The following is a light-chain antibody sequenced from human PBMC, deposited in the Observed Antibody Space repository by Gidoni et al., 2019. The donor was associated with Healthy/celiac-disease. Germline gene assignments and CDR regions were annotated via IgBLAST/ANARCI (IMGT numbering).Light chain of an antibody. V-gene: IGLV1-40*01. J-gene: IGLJ2*01. Sequence: QSVMTQPPSLSGSPGQRVTIYCTGSSSNIGAGYDVHWYKQLPGTSPKLLIYGNSNRPSGVPDRFSGSRSGTSAALAITGLQAEDEADYYCQSYDSSLSGVVFGGGTKLTVL. CDR2: GNS. CDR1: SSNIGAGYD. CDR3: QSYDSSLSGVV.